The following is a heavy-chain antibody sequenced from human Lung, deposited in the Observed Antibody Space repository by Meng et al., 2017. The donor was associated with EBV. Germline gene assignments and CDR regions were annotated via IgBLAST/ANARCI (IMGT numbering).Heavy chain of an antibody. D-gene: IGHD4-17*01. CDR2: INPTGGST. CDR1: GYTFTTYS. CDR3: ARDYGDYLFDY. Sequence: VQLVQAGAEVKKPGASVKVSCNASGYTFTTYSMNWVRQAPGQGLEWMRIINPTGGSTSYAQKFQGRVTMTSDTSTSTVYMELSSLRSEDTAVYFCARDYGDYLFDYWGQGTLVTVSS. V-gene: IGHV1-46*01. J-gene: IGHJ4*02.